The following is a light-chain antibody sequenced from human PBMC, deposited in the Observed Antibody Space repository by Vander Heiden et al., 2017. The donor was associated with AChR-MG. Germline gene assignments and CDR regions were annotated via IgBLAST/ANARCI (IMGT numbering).Light chain of an antibody. CDR1: RSVLSTSNNKNY. CDR2: WAS. Sequence: IVMTQSPDPLAVSLGERATTNCKSSRSVLSTSNNKNYLAWFQQKPGQPPKMLINWASARESGVPDRFSGSGSGTDFNLTISSLQAEDVAVYYCRQYVGTLYTFGQGTKLEIK. V-gene: IGKV4-1*01. J-gene: IGKJ2*01. CDR3: RQYVGTLYT.